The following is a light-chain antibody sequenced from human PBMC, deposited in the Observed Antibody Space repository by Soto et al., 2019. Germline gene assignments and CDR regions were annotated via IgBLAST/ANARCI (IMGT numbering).Light chain of an antibody. CDR2: STN. CDR3: VLYMGSDVV. Sequence: QAVVTQAPSVSVSPGGTVTLTCALDSGAVSTVHYPSWYRQTPGQAPRTLIYSTNSRSSGVPDRFSGSILGNKSALTITGAHADDESDYFCVLYMGSDVVFGGGTKLTVL. J-gene: IGLJ2*01. V-gene: IGLV8-61*01. CDR1: SGAVSTVHY.